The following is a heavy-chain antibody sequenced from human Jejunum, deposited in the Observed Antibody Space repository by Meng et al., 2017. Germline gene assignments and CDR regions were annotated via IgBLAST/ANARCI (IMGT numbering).Heavy chain of an antibody. CDR1: GASISSGNW. D-gene: IGHD6-19*01. V-gene: IGHV4-4*02. CDR2: MYQSGTT. CDR3: ARHISVTGTRGFDY. Sequence: GQLQEAGPGLVQPSETLSLTCAVSGASISSGNWWSWVRQPPGKGLEWIGEMYQSGTTNYNPSLKSRVTILLDTSKNQLSLELTSVTAADTAVYYCARHISVTGTRGFDYWGQGTLVTVFS. J-gene: IGHJ4*02.